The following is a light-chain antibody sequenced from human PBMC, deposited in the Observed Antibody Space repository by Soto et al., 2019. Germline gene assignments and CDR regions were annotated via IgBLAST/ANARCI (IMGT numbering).Light chain of an antibody. CDR3: HQRAGWPPT. CDR1: RSVNNF. Sequence: IVLTQSPVTLSFSPGERATLSCRATRSVNNFVAWYQQKPGQAPSLLISDASNRATGIPDRFSGSGSGTDFTLTINSLEPEDFAVYFCHQRAGWPPTFGGGIKVEIX. J-gene: IGKJ4*01. V-gene: IGKV3-11*01. CDR2: DAS.